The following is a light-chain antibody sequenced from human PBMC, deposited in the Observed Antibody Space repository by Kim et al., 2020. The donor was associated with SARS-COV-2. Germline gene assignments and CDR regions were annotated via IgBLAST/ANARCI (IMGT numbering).Light chain of an antibody. CDR1: SSDVGGYNY. CDR3: SSYAGSNINYV. J-gene: IGLJ1*01. V-gene: IGLV2-8*01. CDR2: EVS. Sequence: QSALTQPPSASGSPGQSVTISCTGTSSDVGGYNYVSWYQQHPGKAPKVMIYEVSKRPSWVPDRFSGSKSGNTASLTVSGLQAEDEADYYCSSYAGSNINYVFGTGTKVTVL.